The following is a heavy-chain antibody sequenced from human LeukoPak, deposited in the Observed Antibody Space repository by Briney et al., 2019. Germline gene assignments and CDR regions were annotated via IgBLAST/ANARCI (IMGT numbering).Heavy chain of an antibody. CDR3: ARGGEWSSSPLDH. J-gene: IGHJ4*02. CDR1: GGSIRSFY. V-gene: IGHV4-4*07. Sequence: SSETLSLTCTVSGGSIRSFYWSWVRQPAGKGLEWIERIYTSGTTSYNPSVNSRVTMSVDTSKNQFSLNLTSLTAADTAVYYCARGGEWSSSPLDHWGQGALVTVSS. CDR2: IYTSGTT. D-gene: IGHD6-6*01.